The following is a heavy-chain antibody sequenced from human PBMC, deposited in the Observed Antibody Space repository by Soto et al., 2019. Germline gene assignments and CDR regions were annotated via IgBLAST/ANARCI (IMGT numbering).Heavy chain of an antibody. D-gene: IGHD6-13*01. Sequence: GGSLRLSCAASGFTFSSYAMHWVRQAPGKGLEWVAVISYDGSNKYYADSVKGRFTISRDNSKNTLYLQMNSLRAEDTAVYYCARGREVIAAALSGMDVWGQGTTVTVSS. CDR3: ARGREVIAAALSGMDV. CDR1: GFTFSSYA. J-gene: IGHJ6*02. V-gene: IGHV3-30-3*01. CDR2: ISYDGSNK.